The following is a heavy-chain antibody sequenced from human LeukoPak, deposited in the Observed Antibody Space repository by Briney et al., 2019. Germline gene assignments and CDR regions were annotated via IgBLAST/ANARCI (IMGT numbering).Heavy chain of an antibody. V-gene: IGHV3-7*01. CDR1: GFTFSSYG. D-gene: IGHD5-24*01. CDR2: IKQDGSEK. J-gene: IGHJ3*02. Sequence: GGSLRLSCAASGFTFSSYGMHWVRQAPGKGLEWVANIKQDGSEKYYVDSVKGRFTISRDNAKNSLYLQMNSLRAEDTAVYYCARDALGWLQFDAFDIWGQGTMVTVSS. CDR3: ARDALGWLQFDAFDI.